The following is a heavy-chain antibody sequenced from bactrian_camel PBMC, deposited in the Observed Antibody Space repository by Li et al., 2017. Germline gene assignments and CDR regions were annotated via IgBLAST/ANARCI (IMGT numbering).Heavy chain of an antibody. D-gene: IGHD5*01. CDR3: ANLGSHGCLRY. Sequence: VQLVESGGGLVQPGGSLRLSCAASGFTFSTYIMYWVRQAPGKGLEWVSLITSTNGPAYADSVKGRFTISRDNAKNTVYLQLNSLKTEDMAMYYCANLGSHGCLRYWGQGTQVTVS. CDR1: GFTFSTYI. J-gene: IGHJ4*01. V-gene: IGHV3S40*01. CDR2: ITSTNGP.